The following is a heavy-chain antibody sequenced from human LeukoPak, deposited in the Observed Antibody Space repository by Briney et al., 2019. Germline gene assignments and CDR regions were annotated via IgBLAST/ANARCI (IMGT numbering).Heavy chain of an antibody. V-gene: IGHV4-59*08. CDR3: ARLYCSGGSCYFGWSNWFDP. J-gene: IGHJ5*02. Sequence: SETLSLTCTVSGGSISSYYWSWIRQPPGKGLEWIGYIYYSGSTNYNPSLKSRVTISVDTSKNQFSLKLSSVTVADTAVYYCARLYCSGGSCYFGWSNWFDPWGQGTLVTVSS. D-gene: IGHD2-15*01. CDR2: IYYSGST. CDR1: GGSISSYY.